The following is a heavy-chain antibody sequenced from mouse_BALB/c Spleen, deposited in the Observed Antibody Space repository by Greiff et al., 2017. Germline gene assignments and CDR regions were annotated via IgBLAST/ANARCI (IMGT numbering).Heavy chain of an antibody. CDR3: ARWSNWVDY. Sequence: VQLKQSGPGLVKPSQSLSLTCTVTGYSITSDYAWNWIRQFPGNKLEWMGYISYSGSTSYNPSLKRRTSITRDTSKNQFFLQLNSVTTEDTATYYCARWSNWVDYWGQGTTLTVSS. J-gene: IGHJ2*01. V-gene: IGHV3-2*02. CDR1: GYSITSDYA. CDR2: ISYSGST. D-gene: IGHD4-1*01.